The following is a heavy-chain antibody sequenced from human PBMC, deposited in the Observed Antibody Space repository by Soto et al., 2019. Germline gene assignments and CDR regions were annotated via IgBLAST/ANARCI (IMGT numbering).Heavy chain of an antibody. J-gene: IGHJ3*02. CDR3: ARRLATTDDAFDI. V-gene: IGHV3-48*03. D-gene: IGHD1-26*01. CDR2: ISSSGSTI. Sequence: EVQLVESGGGLVQPGGSLRLSCAASGFTFSSYEMNWVRQAPGKGLEWVSYISSSGSTIYYADSVKGRFTISRDNAKNSLYLQMNSLRAEDTAVYYCARRLATTDDAFDIWGQGTMVTVSS. CDR1: GFTFSSYE.